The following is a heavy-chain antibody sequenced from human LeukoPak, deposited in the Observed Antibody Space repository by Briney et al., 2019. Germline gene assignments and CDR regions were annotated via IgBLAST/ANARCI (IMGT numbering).Heavy chain of an antibody. CDR2: IYHSGST. D-gene: IGHD3-22*01. Sequence: PSETLSLTCAVSGYSINSGYYWGWIRQPPGKGLEWIGSIYHSGSTYYNPSLKSRVTISVDTSKNQFSLKLSSVTAADTAVYYCARDSHHYDSIGYYPNWGQGTLVTVSS. J-gene: IGHJ4*02. V-gene: IGHV4-38-2*02. CDR3: ARDSHHYDSIGYYPN. CDR1: GYSINSGYY.